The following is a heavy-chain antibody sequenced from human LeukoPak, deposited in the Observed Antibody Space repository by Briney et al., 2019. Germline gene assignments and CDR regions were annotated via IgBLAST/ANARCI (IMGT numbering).Heavy chain of an antibody. CDR1: DGSISSSSYY. CDR2: INHSGST. Sequence: HPSETLSLTCTVSDGSISSSSYYWSWIRQPPGKGLEWIGEINHSGSTNYNPSLKSRVTISVDTSKNQFSLKLSSVTAADTAVYYCARGKSRDGYNYRFDYWGQGTLVTVSS. V-gene: IGHV4-39*07. J-gene: IGHJ4*02. CDR3: ARGKSRDGYNYRFDY. D-gene: IGHD5-24*01.